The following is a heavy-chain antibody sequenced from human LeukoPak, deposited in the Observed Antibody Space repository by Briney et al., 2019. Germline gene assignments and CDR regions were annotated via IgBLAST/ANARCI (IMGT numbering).Heavy chain of an antibody. CDR1: GGTFSSYA. CDR3: APDLEYGSSSIPQTNNWFDP. CDR2: IIPIFGTA. J-gene: IGHJ5*02. Sequence: GASVKVSCKASGGTFSSYAISWVRHAPGQGLEWMGGIIPIFGTANYAQKFQGRVTITTDESTSTAYMELSSLRSEDTAVYYCAPDLEYGSSSIPQTNNWFDPWGQGTLVTVSS. D-gene: IGHD6-6*01. V-gene: IGHV1-69*05.